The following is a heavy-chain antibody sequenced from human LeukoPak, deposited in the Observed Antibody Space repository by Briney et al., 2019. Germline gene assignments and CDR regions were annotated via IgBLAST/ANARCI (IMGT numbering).Heavy chain of an antibody. D-gene: IGHD2-8*01. CDR2: IYSGGST. CDR1: GFTYSSYY. J-gene: IGHJ6*03. Sequence: GGSLRLSCAASGFTYSSYYMIWVGQAPGKGLEWVSVIYSGGSTYYADSVKGRFTISRDNSKTTLYLQMNSLRAEDTAVCYCAKRCGGYCTTGVRDMDVWGRGTTVTVSS. CDR3: AKRCGGYCTTGVRDMDV. V-gene: IGHV3-53*01.